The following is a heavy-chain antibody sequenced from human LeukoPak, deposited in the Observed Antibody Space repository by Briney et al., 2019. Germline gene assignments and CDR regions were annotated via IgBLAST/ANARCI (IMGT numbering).Heavy chain of an antibody. CDR1: GYTFTSYG. J-gene: IGHJ6*02. Sequence: ASVKVSCKASGYTFTSYGISWVRQAPGQGLEWMGWISAYNGNTNYAQKLQGRVTMTRDTSISTAYMELSRLRSDDTAVYYCARAVFGMDVWGQGTTVTVSS. V-gene: IGHV1-18*01. CDR3: ARAVFGMDV. CDR2: ISAYNGNT.